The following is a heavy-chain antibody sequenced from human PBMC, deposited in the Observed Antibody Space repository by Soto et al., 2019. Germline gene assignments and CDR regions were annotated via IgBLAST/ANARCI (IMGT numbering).Heavy chain of an antibody. CDR2: LSGSSLNT. CDR3: TTQYFLSSRKPPEDV. V-gene: IGHV3-23*01. CDR1: GFTFGNYA. J-gene: IGHJ6*02. Sequence: EVRLLESGGGLVQPGGSLRLSCEASGFTFGNYAMTWVRQGPGRGLEWVSALSGSSLNTYYADSVKGRFTISRDNSKNAMYLDMNSLRVDDTAVYYCTTQYFLSSRKPPEDVWGQGTPVAVSS.